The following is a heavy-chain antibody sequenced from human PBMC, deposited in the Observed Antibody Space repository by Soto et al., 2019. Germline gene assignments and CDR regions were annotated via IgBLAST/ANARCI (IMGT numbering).Heavy chain of an antibody. J-gene: IGHJ4*02. D-gene: IGHD3-22*01. CDR1: GFTFSGYW. CDR2: INSDGSST. Sequence: GGSLRLSCAASGFTFSGYWMHWVRQAPGKGLVWVSRINSDGSSTSYADSVKGRFTISRDNAKNTQYLQMNSLRAEDTAVYYCAIRASYYDSSGYFDYWGQGTLVTVSS. V-gene: IGHV3-74*01. CDR3: AIRASYYDSSGYFDY.